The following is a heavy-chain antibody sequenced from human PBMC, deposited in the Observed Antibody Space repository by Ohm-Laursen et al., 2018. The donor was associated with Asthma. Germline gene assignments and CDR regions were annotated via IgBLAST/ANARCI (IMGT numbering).Heavy chain of an antibody. CDR1: GFTFRSYW. Sequence: SLRLSCTASGFTFRSYWMTWVRQAPGKGPEWVAHIKEDGSEESYLASVKGRFTISRDNAKNSLSLQMNSLRAEDTAVYYCARFGRDYRSHGMDVWGQGTTVTVSS. V-gene: IGHV3-7*05. CDR3: ARFGRDYRSHGMDV. CDR2: IKEDGSEE. D-gene: IGHD4-11*01. J-gene: IGHJ6*02.